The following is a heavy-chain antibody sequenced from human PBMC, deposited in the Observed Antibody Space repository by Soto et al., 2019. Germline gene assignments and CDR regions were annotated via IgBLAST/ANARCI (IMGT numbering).Heavy chain of an antibody. D-gene: IGHD3-22*01. CDR3: ARDRMRITMIADGYNWFAP. Sequence: ASVKVSCKASGYTFTSYYMHWVRQAPGQGLEWMGIINPSGGSTSYAQKFQGRVTMTRDTSTSTVYMELSSLRSEDTAVYYCARDRMRITMIADGYNWFAPWGQGTLVTVSS. CDR1: GYTFTSYY. V-gene: IGHV1-46*01. J-gene: IGHJ5*02. CDR2: INPSGGST.